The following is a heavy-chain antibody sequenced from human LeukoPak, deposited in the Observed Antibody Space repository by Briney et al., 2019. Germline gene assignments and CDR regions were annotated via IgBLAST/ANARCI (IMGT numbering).Heavy chain of an antibody. CDR3: ARGGITGTKYYFDY. D-gene: IGHD1-20*01. V-gene: IGHV3-33*01. J-gene: IGHJ4*02. Sequence: PGRSIRLSCAASGFTFSSYGMHWVRQAPGKGLEWVAVIWYDGSNKYYADSVKGRFTISRDNSKNTLYLQMNSLRAEDTAVYYCARGGITGTKYYFDYWGEGTMVTVSS. CDR2: IWYDGSNK. CDR1: GFTFSSYG.